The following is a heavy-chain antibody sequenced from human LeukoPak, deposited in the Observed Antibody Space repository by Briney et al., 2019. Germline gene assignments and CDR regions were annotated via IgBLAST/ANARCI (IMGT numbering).Heavy chain of an antibody. Sequence: GGSLRLSCAASGFTFSSYWMSWVRQAPGKGLEWVAVISYDGSNKYYADSVKGRFTISRDNSKNTLYVQMNSLRAEDTAVYYCARVYDFWSGYLDYWGQGTLVTVSS. J-gene: IGHJ4*02. V-gene: IGHV3-30*01. CDR3: ARVYDFWSGYLDY. D-gene: IGHD3-3*01. CDR2: ISYDGSNK. CDR1: GFTFSSYW.